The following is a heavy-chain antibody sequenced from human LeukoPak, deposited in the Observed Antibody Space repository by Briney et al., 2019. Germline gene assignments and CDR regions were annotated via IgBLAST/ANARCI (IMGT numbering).Heavy chain of an antibody. V-gene: IGHV4-34*01. D-gene: IGHD1-14*01. CDR1: GGSFSGYY. CDR3: ARRRVGQPTDA. CDR2: ICASGST. Sequence: SETLSLTCAVYGGSFSGYYWSWIRQPPGTGLEWIGSICASGSTYYNPSLKSRVTISVDTSKDQFSLKLSSVTAADSAVYYCARRRVGQPTDAWGQGTLVTVSS. J-gene: IGHJ5*02.